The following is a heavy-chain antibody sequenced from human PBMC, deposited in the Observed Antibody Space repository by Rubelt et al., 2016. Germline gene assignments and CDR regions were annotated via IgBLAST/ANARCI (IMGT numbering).Heavy chain of an antibody. Sequence: QVQLQESGPGLVKPSETLSFTCTVSGGSISSYYWSWIRPPPGKGLEWIAYIYYSGSTNYNPSLKSRVTISVDPSKNQFSLRLTSGTAADTAVYYCARRIAVAGGWFDPWGQGTLVTVSS. CDR1: GGSISSYY. V-gene: IGHV4-59*08. CDR2: IYYSGST. J-gene: IGHJ5*02. D-gene: IGHD6-13*01. CDR3: ARRIAVAGGWFDP.